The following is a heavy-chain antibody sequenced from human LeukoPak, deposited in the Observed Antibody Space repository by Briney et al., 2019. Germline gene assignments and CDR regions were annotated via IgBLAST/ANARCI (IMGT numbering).Heavy chain of an antibody. Sequence: PSETLSLTCTVSGGSISSGGYYWTWIRQHPGKGLEWIGYIYYSGSTYYNPSLKSRVTMSVDTSKNQFSLQLTSVTAADTAVYYCARGSRFGTYYGTDGFDIWGQGTMVTVSS. CDR3: ARGSRFGTYYGTDGFDI. CDR1: GGSISSGGYY. CDR2: IYYSGST. D-gene: IGHD3-22*01. V-gene: IGHV4-31*03. J-gene: IGHJ3*02.